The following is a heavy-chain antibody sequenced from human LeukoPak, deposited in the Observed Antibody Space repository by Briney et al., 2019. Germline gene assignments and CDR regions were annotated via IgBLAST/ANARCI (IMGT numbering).Heavy chain of an antibody. Sequence: GASVKVSCKASGYTFTGYYMHWVRQAPGQGLEWMGWINPNSGGTNYAQKFQGRVTMTRDTSISTAYMELSRLRSDDTAVYYCARASYSGSYNDAFDIWGQGTTVTVSS. CDR3: ARASYSGSYNDAFDI. D-gene: IGHD1-26*01. CDR2: INPNSGGT. J-gene: IGHJ3*02. V-gene: IGHV1-2*02. CDR1: GYTFTGYY.